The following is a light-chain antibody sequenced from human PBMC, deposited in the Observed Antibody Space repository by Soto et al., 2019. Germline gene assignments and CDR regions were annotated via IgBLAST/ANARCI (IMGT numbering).Light chain of an antibody. CDR1: GSNIGSNT. Sequence: QSVLTQPPSASGTPGQRVTISCSGRGSNIGSNTINWYQQLPGTAPKLLIYSNNLRPSGVPDRFSGSKSGTSASLAISGLQSEDEADYYCATWDDSLNGPGVVFGGGTKLTVL. J-gene: IGLJ2*01. CDR2: SNN. V-gene: IGLV1-44*01. CDR3: ATWDDSLNGPGVV.